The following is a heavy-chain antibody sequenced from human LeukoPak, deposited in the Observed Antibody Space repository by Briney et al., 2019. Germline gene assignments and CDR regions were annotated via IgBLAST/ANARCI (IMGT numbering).Heavy chain of an antibody. CDR3: AVPEETYYDILGTPGTTAFDY. J-gene: IGHJ4*02. CDR1: GFTFSSYG. V-gene: IGHV3-23*01. Sequence: PGGSLRLSCAASGFTFSSYGMSWVRQAPGKGLEWVSAISGSGGSTYYADSVKGRFTISRDNSKNTLYLQMNSLRAEDTAVYYCAVPEETYYDILGTPGTTAFDYWGQGTLVTVSS. D-gene: IGHD3-9*01. CDR2: ISGSGGST.